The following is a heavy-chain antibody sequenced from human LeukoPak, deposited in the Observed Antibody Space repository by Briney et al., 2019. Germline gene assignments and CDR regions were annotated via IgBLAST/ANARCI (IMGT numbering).Heavy chain of an antibody. Sequence: GASVKVSCKASGGTFSSYAISWVRQAPGQGLEWMGGIIPNFGTVNYAQKFQGRVTITTDESTSTAYMELSSLRSEDTAVYYCAMNDFWSGYYTPPGYWGQGTLVTVSS. CDR2: IIPNFGTV. CDR1: GGTFSSYA. J-gene: IGHJ4*02. D-gene: IGHD3-3*01. V-gene: IGHV1-69*05. CDR3: AMNDFWSGYYTPPGY.